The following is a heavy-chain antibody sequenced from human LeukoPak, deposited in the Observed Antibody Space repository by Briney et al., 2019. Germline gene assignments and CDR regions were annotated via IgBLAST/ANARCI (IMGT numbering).Heavy chain of an antibody. V-gene: IGHV3-53*01. Sequence: RGSLRLSCAASGFTVSSNFMNWVRQAPGKGLEWVSDYADSVKGRFTISRDNSKNTLYLQMNSPRAEDTAVYYCARDLLGGGTFDIWGQGTMVTVSS. CDR1: GFTVSSNF. D-gene: IGHD3-16*01. J-gene: IGHJ3*02. CDR3: ARDLLGGGTFDI.